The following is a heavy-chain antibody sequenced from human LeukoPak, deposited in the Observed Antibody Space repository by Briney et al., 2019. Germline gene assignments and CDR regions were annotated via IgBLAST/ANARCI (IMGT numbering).Heavy chain of an antibody. D-gene: IGHD3-10*01. CDR2: INHSGST. CDR1: GGSFSGYY. Sequence: PSETLSLTCAVYGGSFSGYYWSWIRQPPGKGLEWIGEINHSGSTNYNPSLKSRVTISVDTSKNQFSLKLSSVTAADTAVYYCARDQTMVRGVPYYYGMDVWGHGTTVTVSS. V-gene: IGHV4-34*01. J-gene: IGHJ6*02. CDR3: ARDQTMVRGVPYYYGMDV.